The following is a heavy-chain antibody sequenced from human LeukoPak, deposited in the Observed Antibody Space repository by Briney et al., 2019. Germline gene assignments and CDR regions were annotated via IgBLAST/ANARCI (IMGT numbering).Heavy chain of an antibody. Sequence: SETLSLTCTVSGGSISSYYWSWIRQPAGKGLEWIWRIYTSGSTNYNPSLKSRVTMSVDTSKNQFSLKLSSVTAADTAVYYCARARIAAAGTAGAFDIWGQGTMVTVSS. CDR2: IYTSGST. CDR3: ARARIAAAGTAGAFDI. V-gene: IGHV4-4*07. J-gene: IGHJ3*02. D-gene: IGHD6-13*01. CDR1: GGSISSYY.